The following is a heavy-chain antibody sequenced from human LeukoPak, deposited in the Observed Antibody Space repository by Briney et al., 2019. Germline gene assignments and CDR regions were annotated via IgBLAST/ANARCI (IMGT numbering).Heavy chain of an antibody. CDR3: ATIVGSSTSSYYFDY. J-gene: IGHJ4*02. Sequence: GASVKVSCKVSGYTLTELSMHWVRQAPGKGLEWMGGFDPEDGETIYAQTFQGRVTMTEDTSTDTAYMELSSLRSEDTAVYYCATIVGSSTSSYYFDYWGQGTLVTVSS. CDR2: FDPEDGET. V-gene: IGHV1-24*01. D-gene: IGHD2-2*01. CDR1: GYTLTELS.